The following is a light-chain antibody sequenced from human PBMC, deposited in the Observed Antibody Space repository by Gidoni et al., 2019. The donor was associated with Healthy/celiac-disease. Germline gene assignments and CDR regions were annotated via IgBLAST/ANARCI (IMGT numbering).Light chain of an antibody. Sequence: EIVLTQSPATLSLSPGERATLSCRASQSVSSYLAWYQQKPGQAPRLLIYDASNRATDIPARLSGSGSGTDFTLTIRSLEPEDFAVYYCQQRSNWLTFGQGTRLEIK. V-gene: IGKV3-11*01. CDR1: QSVSSY. CDR3: QQRSNWLT. CDR2: DAS. J-gene: IGKJ5*01.